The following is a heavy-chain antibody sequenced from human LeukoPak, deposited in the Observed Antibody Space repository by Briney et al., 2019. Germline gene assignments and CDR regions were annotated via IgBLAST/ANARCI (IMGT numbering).Heavy chain of an antibody. CDR3: ARGPTRDGYNSGYFDY. D-gene: IGHD5-24*01. CDR2: ISSSSSYI. J-gene: IGHJ4*02. Sequence: GGSLRLSCAASGFTFSSYAMHWVRQAPGKGLEWVSSISSSSSYIYYADSVKGRFTIPRDNAKNSLYLQMNSLRAEDTAVYYCARGPTRDGYNSGYFDYWGQGTLVTVSS. V-gene: IGHV3-21*01. CDR1: GFTFSSYA.